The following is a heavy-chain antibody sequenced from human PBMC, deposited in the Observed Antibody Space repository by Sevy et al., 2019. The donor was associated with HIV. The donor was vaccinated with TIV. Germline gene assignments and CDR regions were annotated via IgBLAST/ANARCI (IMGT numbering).Heavy chain of an antibody. CDR1: GFIFDDNG. J-gene: IGHJ6*02. CDR3: TKDPPLYGDFPYGMDV. D-gene: IGHD4-17*01. Sequence: GGSLRLSCVGSGFIFDDNGMHWVRQAPGKGLEWVALISHDGGKKYYADSVKGRFTISRDNFKNTLYLQMNTLRRDDTAAYFCTKDPPLYGDFPYGMDVWGQGTTVTVSS. V-gene: IGHV3-30*18. CDR2: ISHDGGKK.